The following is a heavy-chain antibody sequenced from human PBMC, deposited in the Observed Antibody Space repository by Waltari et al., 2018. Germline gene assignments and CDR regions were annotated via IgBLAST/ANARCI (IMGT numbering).Heavy chain of an antibody. CDR3: VRFIRLQLDWFDP. Sequence: QVQLQESAPGLVKPSETLSLTCTVPGSCIGGLYWSWIRQTPGKGLAWIGFVHYRGSTTYNPSLKSRVTISLDTPKNQFPLRLSSVTAADTAVYYCVRFIRLQLDWFDPWGQGALVTVSS. D-gene: IGHD4-4*01. CDR2: VHYRGST. CDR1: GSCIGGLY. J-gene: IGHJ5*02. V-gene: IGHV4-59*08.